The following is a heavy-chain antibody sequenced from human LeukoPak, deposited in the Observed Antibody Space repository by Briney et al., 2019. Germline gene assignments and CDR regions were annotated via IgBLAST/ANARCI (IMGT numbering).Heavy chain of an antibody. D-gene: IGHD5-24*01. CDR2: ISYDGSNK. V-gene: IGHV3-30*04. J-gene: IGHJ4*02. CDR1: GFTFSSYA. CDR3: ARDVGGYNPLLD. Sequence: AGGSLRLSCAASGFTFSSYAMHWVRQAPGKGLEWVAVISYDGSNKYYADSVKGRFTISRDNSKNTLYLQMNSLRAEDTAVYYCARDVGGYNPLLDWGQGTLVTVSS.